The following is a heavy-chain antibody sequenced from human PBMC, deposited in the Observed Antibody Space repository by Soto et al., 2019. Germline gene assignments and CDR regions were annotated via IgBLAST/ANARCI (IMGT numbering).Heavy chain of an antibody. Sequence: EVQLLESGGGLVQPGGSLRLSCAASGFTFGSYAMSWVRQAPGKGLEWVSAISGSGGSTYYADSVKGRFTISRDNSKNTLYLQMNSLRAEDTAVYYCAKDMDWNYACCDYWGQGTLVTVSS. CDR3: AKDMDWNYACCDY. CDR2: ISGSGGST. J-gene: IGHJ4*02. D-gene: IGHD1-7*01. V-gene: IGHV3-23*01. CDR1: GFTFGSYA.